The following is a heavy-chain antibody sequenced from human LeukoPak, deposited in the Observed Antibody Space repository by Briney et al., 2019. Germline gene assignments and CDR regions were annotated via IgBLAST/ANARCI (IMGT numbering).Heavy chain of an antibody. Sequence: PSETLSLTCTVSGGSISSYYWSWIRQPPGKGLEWIGYIYYSGGTNYNPSLKSRVTISVDTSKNQFSLKLSSVTAADTAVYYCASGSSWSPGDYWGQGTLVTVSS. V-gene: IGHV4-59*01. CDR1: GGSISSYY. D-gene: IGHD6-13*01. CDR3: ASGSSWSPGDY. J-gene: IGHJ4*02. CDR2: IYYSGGT.